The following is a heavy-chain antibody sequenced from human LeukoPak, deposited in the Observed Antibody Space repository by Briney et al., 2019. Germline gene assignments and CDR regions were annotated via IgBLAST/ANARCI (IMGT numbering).Heavy chain of an antibody. D-gene: IGHD6-19*01. CDR3: ARDGGFSSAWNLYFQH. CDR1: GFTFSSYG. CDR2: ILSDGSKE. Sequence: GGSLRLSCAASGFTFSSYGMHWVRQAPGKGLEWVAVILSDGSKEFYTDSVKGRFTISRDNSKNALSLQMNSLRPDDTAMYYCARDGGFSSAWNLYFQHWGQGTLVTVSS. V-gene: IGHV3-30*19. J-gene: IGHJ1*01.